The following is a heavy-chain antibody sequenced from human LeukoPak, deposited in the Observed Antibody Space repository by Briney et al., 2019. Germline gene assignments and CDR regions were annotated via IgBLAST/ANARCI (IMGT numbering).Heavy chain of an antibody. Sequence: SQTLSLTWNLAAGSMSRAGYSWSWIRQHPGKGLEWIGYIYYSGSTYYNPSLKSRVTISVDTSKNQCSLKLSSVTAADTAVYYCARTNRDRYAGYCSGGSCGLRFDPWGQGTLVTVAS. J-gene: IGHJ5*02. CDR3: ARTNRDRYAGYCSGGSCGLRFDP. CDR2: IYYSGST. V-gene: IGHV4-31*02. D-gene: IGHD2-15*01. CDR1: AGSMSRAGYS.